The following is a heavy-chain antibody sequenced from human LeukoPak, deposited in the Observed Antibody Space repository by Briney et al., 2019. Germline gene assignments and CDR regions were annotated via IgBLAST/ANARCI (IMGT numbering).Heavy chain of an antibody. J-gene: IGHJ4*02. D-gene: IGHD6-6*01. CDR1: GFTFSNYW. CDR3: ARDVSDENGSSSRIHLDS. Sequence: GGSLRLSCAASGFTFSNYWMTWVRQAPGKGLEWVANIKQDGSEKYYVDSVKGRFTVSRDNAKNSLFLQMNSLRAEDTAVYYCARDVSDENGSSSRIHLDSWGQGTLVSVSS. CDR2: IKQDGSEK. V-gene: IGHV3-7*01.